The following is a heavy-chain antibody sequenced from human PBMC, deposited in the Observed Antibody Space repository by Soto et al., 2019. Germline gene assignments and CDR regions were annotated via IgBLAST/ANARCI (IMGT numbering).Heavy chain of an antibody. CDR2: ISSAGTYI. V-gene: IGHV3-21*01. J-gene: IGHJ4*02. D-gene: IGHD6-19*01. Sequence: EVQLVESGGGLDKPGGSLRLSCAASGFSFSGYGMNWVRQAPGKGLEWVSSISSAGTYIYYADSMKGRLTISRDIAKNSRYLEMNSLRAEDTAVYYCARVSGIAVAQADYWGQGTLVTVSS. CDR1: GFSFSGYG. CDR3: ARVSGIAVAQADY.